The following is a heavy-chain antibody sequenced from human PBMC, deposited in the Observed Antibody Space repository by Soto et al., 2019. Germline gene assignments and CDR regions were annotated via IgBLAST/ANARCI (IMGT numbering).Heavy chain of an antibody. V-gene: IGHV3-23*01. Sequence: ETLSLTCSVSGGSISGDYYWSWVRQAPGKGLEWVSGIGGRGTSSYYADSVKGRFAISRDNSYNTLFLQLHSLRAEDTAVYYCAKSRYADSSGDYYDFWGQGTRVTVSS. CDR2: IGGRGTSS. D-gene: IGHD3-22*01. CDR1: GGSISGDY. J-gene: IGHJ4*02. CDR3: AKSRYADSSGDYYDF.